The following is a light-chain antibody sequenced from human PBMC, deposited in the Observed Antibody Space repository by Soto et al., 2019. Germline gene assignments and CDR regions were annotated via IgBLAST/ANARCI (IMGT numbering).Light chain of an antibody. V-gene: IGKV3-20*01. Sequence: EIVLTQSPGTLSLSPGERATLSCRASQSVSSSYLAWYQHKPGQAPRLLIYGASSRATGIPARFSGSGSGRDFTLTISRLEPEDFAVYYCQQYGSSPHTFGQGTKLEIK. CDR1: QSVSSSY. CDR2: GAS. J-gene: IGKJ2*01. CDR3: QQYGSSPHT.